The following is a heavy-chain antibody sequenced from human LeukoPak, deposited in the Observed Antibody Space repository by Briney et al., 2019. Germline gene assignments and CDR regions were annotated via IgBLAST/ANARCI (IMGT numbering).Heavy chain of an antibody. Sequence: SVKVSCKASGGTFSSYAIGWVRQAPGQGLEWMGRIIPILGIANYAQKFQGRVTITADKSTSTACMELSSLRSEDTAVYYCARRQRGYSYGYWDYWGQGTLVTVSS. V-gene: IGHV1-69*04. CDR3: ARRQRGYSYGYWDY. CDR1: GGTFSSYA. J-gene: IGHJ4*02. CDR2: IIPILGIA. D-gene: IGHD5-18*01.